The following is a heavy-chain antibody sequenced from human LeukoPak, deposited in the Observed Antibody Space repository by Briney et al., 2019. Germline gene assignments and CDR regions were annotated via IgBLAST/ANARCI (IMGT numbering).Heavy chain of an antibody. D-gene: IGHD3-22*01. Sequence: PGGSLRLSCAASGFTFSSYAMNWVRQAPGKGLEWVSAISGSGGSAYYADSVKGRFTISRDNSKNTLYLQMNSLRAEDTAVYYCASYDSSAKDALDIWGQGTMVTVSS. J-gene: IGHJ3*02. CDR2: ISGSGGSA. CDR1: GFTFSSYA. V-gene: IGHV3-23*01. CDR3: ASYDSSAKDALDI.